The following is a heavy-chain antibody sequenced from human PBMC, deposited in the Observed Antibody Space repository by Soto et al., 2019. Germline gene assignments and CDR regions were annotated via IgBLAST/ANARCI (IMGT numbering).Heavy chain of an antibody. CDR2: ISAYNGNT. CDR1: GYRFSSFG. J-gene: IGHJ6*02. CDR3: ARPLDYYFYAMDA. V-gene: IGHV1-18*01. Sequence: ASVKVSCKASGYRFSSFGIIWVRQAPGQGLEWMGWISAYNGNTNYAQKFQGRVTMSTDTSTSSAYMELRSLRSDDTAVYYCARPLDYYFYAMDAWGQGTTVTVS.